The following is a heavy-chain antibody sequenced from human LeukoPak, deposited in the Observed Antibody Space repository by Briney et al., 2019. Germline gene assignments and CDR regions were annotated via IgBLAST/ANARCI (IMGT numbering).Heavy chain of an antibody. V-gene: IGHV4-59*01. CDR2: IYYSGST. D-gene: IGHD2-2*01. Sequence: SETLSLTCTVSGGSISSYYWSWIRQPPGKGLEWIGYIYYSGSTNYNPSLKSRVTISVDTSKNQFSLKLSSVTAADTAVYYCAREDQLLTGRFDPWGQGTLVTVSS. CDR3: AREDQLLTGRFDP. CDR1: GGSISSYY. J-gene: IGHJ5*02.